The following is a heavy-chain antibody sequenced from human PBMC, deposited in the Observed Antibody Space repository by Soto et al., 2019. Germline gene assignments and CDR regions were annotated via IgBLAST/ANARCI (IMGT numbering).Heavy chain of an antibody. D-gene: IGHD6-25*01. V-gene: IGHV1-18*01. J-gene: IGHJ6*02. CDR1: GYTFTSYG. CDR2: ISAYNGNT. Sequence: ASVKVSCKSSGYTFTSYGISWVRQAPGQGLEWMGWISAYNGNTNYAQKLQGRVTMTTDTSTSTAYMELRSLRSDDTAVYYCARVVSGYYYYYGMDVWGQGITVTGSS. CDR3: ARVVSGYYYYYGMDV.